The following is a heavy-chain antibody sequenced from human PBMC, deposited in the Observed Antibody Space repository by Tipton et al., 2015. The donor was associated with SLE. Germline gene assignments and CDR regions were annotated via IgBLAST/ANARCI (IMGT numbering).Heavy chain of an antibody. J-gene: IGHJ6*02. D-gene: IGHD3-22*01. V-gene: IGHV5-10-1*01. CDR1: GYGFTSYW. Sequence: VQLVQSGAEVKKPGESLRISCKGSGYGFTSYWISWVRQMPGKGLEWMGRIDPSDSYTNYSPSFQGHVTISADKSISTAYLQWSSLKASDTAMYYCARYYYDSSGYYDGMDVWGQGTTVTVSS. CDR2: IDPSDSYT. CDR3: ARYYYDSSGYYDGMDV.